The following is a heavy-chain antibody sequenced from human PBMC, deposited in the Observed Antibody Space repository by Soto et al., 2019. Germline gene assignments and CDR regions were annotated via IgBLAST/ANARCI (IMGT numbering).Heavy chain of an antibody. D-gene: IGHD3-10*01. Sequence: QVQLQESGPGLVKPSETLSLTCTVSGGSISGYYWTWIRQPPGKGLEWVGSLFYGGTTDYNPSLKSRLTMPLDTSKNHFSLKLRSVTAADTAVYYCARHRGPAPVYWGQGTLVTASS. J-gene: IGHJ4*02. CDR2: LFYGGTT. CDR3: ARHRGPAPVY. CDR1: GGSISGYY. V-gene: IGHV4-39*01.